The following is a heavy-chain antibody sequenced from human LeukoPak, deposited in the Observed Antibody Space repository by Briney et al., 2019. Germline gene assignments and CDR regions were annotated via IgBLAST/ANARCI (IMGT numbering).Heavy chain of an antibody. CDR3: ARGPANTVTYLYYFDY. CDR1: GFTFSSYW. J-gene: IGHJ4*02. V-gene: IGHV3-7*01. Sequence: GGSLRLSCAASGFTFSSYWMSWVRQAPGKGLEWVANIKQDGSEKYYVDSVKGRFTISRDNAKNSRYLQMNSLRAEDTAVYYCARGPANTVTYLYYFDYWGQGTLVTVSS. D-gene: IGHD4-17*01. CDR2: IKQDGSEK.